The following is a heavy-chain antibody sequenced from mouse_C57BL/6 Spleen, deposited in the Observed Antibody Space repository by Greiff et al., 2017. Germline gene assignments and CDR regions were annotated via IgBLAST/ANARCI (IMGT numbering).Heavy chain of an antibody. CDR1: GYSITSGYY. CDR3: ARDLAYYSNYVGFAY. J-gene: IGHJ3*01. V-gene: IGHV3-6*01. CDR2: ISYDGSN. D-gene: IGHD2-5*01. Sequence: EVKLMESGPGLVKPSQSLSLTCSVTGYSITSGYYWNWIRQFPGNKLEWMGYISYDGSNNYNPSLKNRISITRDTSKNQFFLELNSVTTEDTATYYCARDLAYYSNYVGFAYWGQGTLVTVSA.